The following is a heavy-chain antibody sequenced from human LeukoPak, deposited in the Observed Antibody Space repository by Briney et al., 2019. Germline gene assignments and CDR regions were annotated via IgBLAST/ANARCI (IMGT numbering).Heavy chain of an antibody. V-gene: IGHV3-30*18. J-gene: IGHJ4*02. D-gene: IGHD4-17*01. Sequence: GRSLRLSCAASGFTFSSYGMHWVRQAPGKGLEWVAVISYDGSNKYYADSVKGRFTISRDNSKNTLYLQMNSLRAEDTAVYYCAKVYPSYGDYSFDYWGQGTLVTVSS. CDR1: GFTFSSYG. CDR3: AKVYPSYGDYSFDY. CDR2: ISYDGSNK.